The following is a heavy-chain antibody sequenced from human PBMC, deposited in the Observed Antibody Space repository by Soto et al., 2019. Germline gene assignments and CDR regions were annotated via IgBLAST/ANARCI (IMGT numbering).Heavy chain of an antibody. CDR3: AKDLKGSSSWFKVYSYYAMDV. J-gene: IGHJ6*02. V-gene: IGHV3-9*01. CDR2: ISWNSGSI. Sequence: SLRLSCAASGFTFDDYAMHWVRQAPGKGLEWVSGISWNSGSIGYADSVKGRFTISRDNAKNSLYLQMNSLRAEDTALYYCAKDLKGSSSWFKVYSYYAMDVWCQGPTVTVSS. D-gene: IGHD6-13*01. CDR1: GFTFDDYA.